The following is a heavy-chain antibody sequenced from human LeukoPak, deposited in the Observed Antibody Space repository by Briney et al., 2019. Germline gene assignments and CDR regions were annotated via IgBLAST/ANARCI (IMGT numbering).Heavy chain of an antibody. CDR3: ARRLNYYDSSGYPSSSDY. CDR2: IIPIFGTA. D-gene: IGHD3-22*01. CDR1: GGTFSSYA. Sequence: SVKVSCKASGGTFSSYAISWERQAPGQGLEWMGRIIPIFGTANYAQKFQGRVTITTDESTSTAYMELSSLRSEDTAVYYCARRLNYYDSSGYPSSSDYWGQGTLVTVSS. V-gene: IGHV1-69*05. J-gene: IGHJ4*02.